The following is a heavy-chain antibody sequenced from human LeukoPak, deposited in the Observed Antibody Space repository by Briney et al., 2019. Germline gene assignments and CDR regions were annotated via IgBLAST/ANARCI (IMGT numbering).Heavy chain of an antibody. V-gene: IGHV4-34*01. CDR2: INHSGST. D-gene: IGHD3-10*01. CDR1: GGSFSGYN. CDR3: ARGRYYGSGSYKSYYYYMDV. J-gene: IGHJ6*03. Sequence: SETLSLTCAVYGGSFSGYNWSWIRQPPGKGLEWIGEINHSGSTNYNPSLKSRVTISVDTSKNQFSLKLSSVTAADTAVYYCARGRYYGSGSYKSYYYYMDVWGKGTTVTVSS.